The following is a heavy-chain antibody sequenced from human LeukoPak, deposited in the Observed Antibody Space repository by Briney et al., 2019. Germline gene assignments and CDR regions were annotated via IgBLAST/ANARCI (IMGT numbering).Heavy chain of an antibody. V-gene: IGHV1-18*01. Sequence: ASVKVSCEASGYTFISYGISWLRQAPGQGLEWMGWISAYNGNTNYAQKLQGRVTMTTDTSTSTAYMELRSLRSDDTAVYYCARKPDATAEYFQHWGQGTLVTVSS. D-gene: IGHD2-15*01. CDR1: GYTFISYG. CDR3: ARKPDATAEYFQH. J-gene: IGHJ1*01. CDR2: ISAYNGNT.